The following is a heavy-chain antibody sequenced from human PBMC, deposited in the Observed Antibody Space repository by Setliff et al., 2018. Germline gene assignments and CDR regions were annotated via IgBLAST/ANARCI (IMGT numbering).Heavy chain of an antibody. Sequence: PGGSLRLSCVASGFIFNKFGMHWVRQAPGKGLEWLAFIQYDGSDKYYEDSVKGRFTISXXXSTNTVXXXXXXXXXXXTAVXYCVKDPKYGGAWPHPAYFDYWGQGTLVTVSS. D-gene: IGHD3-10*02. J-gene: IGHJ4*02. V-gene: IGHV3-30*02. CDR2: IQYDGSDK. CDR3: VKDPKYGGAWPHPAYFDY. CDR1: GFIFNKFG.